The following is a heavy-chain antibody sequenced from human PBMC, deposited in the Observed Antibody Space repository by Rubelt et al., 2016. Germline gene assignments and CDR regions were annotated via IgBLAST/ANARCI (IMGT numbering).Heavy chain of an antibody. D-gene: IGHD3-22*01. CDR1: GGSFSGYY. CDR2: INHSGST. CDR3: ARGKEGLGVTMMDY. Sequence: QVQLQQWGAGLLKPSETLSLTCAVYGGSFSGYYWSWIRQPPGKGLEWIGEINHSGSTNYNPSFKSRVTISVETSKNQLSLKLSSVTAADTAVYYCARGKEGLGVTMMDYWGQGTLVTVSS. V-gene: IGHV4-34*01. J-gene: IGHJ4*02.